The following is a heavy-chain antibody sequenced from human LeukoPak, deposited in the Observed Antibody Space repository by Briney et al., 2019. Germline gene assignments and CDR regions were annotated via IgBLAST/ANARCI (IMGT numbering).Heavy chain of an antibody. CDR2: ISGSGGST. CDR1: GFTFSSYA. J-gene: IGHJ4*02. D-gene: IGHD3-22*01. V-gene: IGHV3-23*01. CDR3: AKDFYDSSGYNFDY. Sequence: PGGSLRLSCAASGFTFSSYAMSWVRQAPGKGLEWVSAISGSGGSTYYADSVKGRFTISRDNSKNTLYLQMNSLRAEDTAVCYCAKDFYDSSGYNFDYWGQGTLVTVSS.